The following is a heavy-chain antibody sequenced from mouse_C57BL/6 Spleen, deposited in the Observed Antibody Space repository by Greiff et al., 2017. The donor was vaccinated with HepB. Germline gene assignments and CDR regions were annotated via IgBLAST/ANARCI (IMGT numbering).Heavy chain of an antibody. J-gene: IGHJ3*01. V-gene: IGHV3-6*01. CDR1: GYSITSGYY. Sequence: DVQLQESGPGLVKPSQSLSLTCSVTGYSITSGYYWNWIRQFPGNKLEWMGYISYDGSNNYNPSLKNRISITRDTSKNQFFLKLNSVTTEETATYYCARDQDDYDGAWFAYWGQGTLVTVSA. CDR3: ARDQDDYDGAWFAY. CDR2: ISYDGSN. D-gene: IGHD2-4*01.